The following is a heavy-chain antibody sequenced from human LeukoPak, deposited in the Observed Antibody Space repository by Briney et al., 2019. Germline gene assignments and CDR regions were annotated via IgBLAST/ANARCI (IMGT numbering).Heavy chain of an antibody. V-gene: IGHV1-2*02. CDR2: INPNSGGT. D-gene: IGHD3-9*01. CDR3: AKLDYDILTGYDTDFDY. CDR1: GYTFTGYY. J-gene: IGHJ4*02. Sequence: GASVKVSCKASGYTFTGYYMHWVRQAPGQGLEWMGWINPNSGGTNYAQKFQGRVTMTRDTSISTAYMELSRLRSDDTAVYYCAKLDYDILTGYDTDFDYWGQGTLVTVSS.